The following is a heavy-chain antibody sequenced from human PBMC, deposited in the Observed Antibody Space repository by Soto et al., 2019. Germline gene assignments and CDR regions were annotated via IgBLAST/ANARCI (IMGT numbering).Heavy chain of an antibody. CDR3: ARRRYGSGSNDF. D-gene: IGHD3-10*01. CDR1: GFTFSDYY. V-gene: IGHV3-11*01. J-gene: IGHJ4*02. Sequence: PGGSLRLSCAASGFTFSDYYMTWIRQAPGKGLEWVSHISSSGNSIDYGDSVRGRFTISRDNAKKSLYLQMNSLTVEDTAVYYCARRRYGSGSNDFWGQGILVTVSS. CDR2: ISSSGNSI.